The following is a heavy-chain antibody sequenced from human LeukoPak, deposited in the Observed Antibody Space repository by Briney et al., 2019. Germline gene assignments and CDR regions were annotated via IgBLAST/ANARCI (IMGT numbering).Heavy chain of an antibody. CDR2: IRYDGSNK. Sequence: GGSLRLSCAASGFTFSSYGMHWVRQAPGKGLGWVAFIRYDGSNKYYADSVKGRFTISRDNSKNTLYLQMNSLRAEDTAVYYCAKDHYYYGSGSPFDYWGQGTLVTVSS. V-gene: IGHV3-30*02. J-gene: IGHJ4*02. CDR1: GFTFSSYG. CDR3: AKDHYYYGSGSPFDY. D-gene: IGHD3-10*01.